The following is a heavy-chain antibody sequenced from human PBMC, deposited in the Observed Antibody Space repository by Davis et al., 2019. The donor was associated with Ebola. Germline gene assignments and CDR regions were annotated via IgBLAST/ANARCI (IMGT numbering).Heavy chain of an antibody. D-gene: IGHD1-20*01. V-gene: IGHV5-51*01. CDR2: IYTGDSDT. CDR1: GYSFTSYW. CDR3: ASLRRTITGMDDAFDL. Sequence: GESLKISCKGSGYSFTSYWIAWVRQMPGKGLEWMGLIYTGDSDTRYSPSFRGQVTISADKSTRTAYLQWGSLKASDTAMYYCASLRRTITGMDDAFDLWGQGTMVTVSS. J-gene: IGHJ3*01.